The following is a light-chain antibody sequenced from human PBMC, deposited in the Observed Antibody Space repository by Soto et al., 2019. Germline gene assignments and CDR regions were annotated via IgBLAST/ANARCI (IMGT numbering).Light chain of an antibody. V-gene: IGKV3-20*01. J-gene: IGKJ2*01. CDR2: GAS. CDR3: QQYGSSPPKYT. Sequence: EIVLTQSPGTLSLSPGERATLSCRASQSVSSSYLAWYQQKPGQAPRLLIYGASSRATGIPDRFSGSGSGTDFPLTISRLEPEHFAVYYCQQYGSSPPKYTFGQGTKLEIK. CDR1: QSVSSSY.